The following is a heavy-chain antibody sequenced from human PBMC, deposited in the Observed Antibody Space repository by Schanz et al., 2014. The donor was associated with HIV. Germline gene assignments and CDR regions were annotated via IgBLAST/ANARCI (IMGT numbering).Heavy chain of an antibody. CDR1: GFTFNNYA. CDR2: ISESGGRS. V-gene: IGHV3-23*01. Sequence: EVQLLESGGGLVQPGGSLRLSCVASGFTFNNYAMTWVRQAPGKGLEWVSSISESGGRSYYADSVNGRFTISRDNSKNTLYLQMTTLRTEDTAVYYCAKTEYDSRGNSQSHFDSWGQGTLVTVSS. CDR3: AKTEYDSRGNSQSHFDS. D-gene: IGHD3-22*01. J-gene: IGHJ4*02.